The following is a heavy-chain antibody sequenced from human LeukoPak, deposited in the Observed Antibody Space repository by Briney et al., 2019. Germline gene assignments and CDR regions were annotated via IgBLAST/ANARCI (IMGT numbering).Heavy chain of an antibody. CDR2: ISYDGSNK. CDR3: AREVDTDLEYFQH. J-gene: IGHJ1*01. V-gene: IGHV3-30-3*01. Sequence: GRSLSLSCAASGFTFSSYAMHWVRQAPGKGLEWVAVISYDGSNKYYADSVKGRFTISRDNSKNTLYLQMNSLRAEDTAVYYCAREVDTDLEYFQHWGQGTLVTVSS. D-gene: IGHD5-18*01. CDR1: GFTFSSYA.